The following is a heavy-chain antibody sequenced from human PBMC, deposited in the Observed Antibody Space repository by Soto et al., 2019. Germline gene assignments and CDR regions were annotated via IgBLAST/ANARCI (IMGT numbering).Heavy chain of an antibody. CDR2: ISYSGST. CDR1: GASISSTDYY. J-gene: IGHJ4*02. D-gene: IGHD2-21*01. CDR3: ARDPSSGGYCPGPCFDY. V-gene: IGHV4-30-4*01. Sequence: QVQLQESGPGLVKPSQTLSLTCTVSGASISSTDYYWTWIRQPPGKGLESIGYISYSGSTYYNPSLKSRVTIAVDTSQNQFSLRLSSVTAADTAVYYCARDPSSGGYCPGPCFDYWGQGSLVTVTS.